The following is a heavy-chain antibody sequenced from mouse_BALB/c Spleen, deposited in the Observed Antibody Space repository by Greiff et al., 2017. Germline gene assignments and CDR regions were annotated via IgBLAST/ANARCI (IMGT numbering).Heavy chain of an antibody. J-gene: IGHJ4*01. D-gene: IGHD2-3*01. CDR3: ARFSMMYYAMDY. Sequence: VKLMESGPGILQPSQTLSLTCSFSGFSLSTSGMSVGWIRQPSGKGLEWLAHIWWNDDKYYNPALKSRLTISKDTSNNQVFLKIASVVTADTATYYCARFSMMYYAMDYWGQGTSVTVSS. CDR2: IWWNDDK. V-gene: IGHV8-8*01. CDR1: GFSLSTSGMS.